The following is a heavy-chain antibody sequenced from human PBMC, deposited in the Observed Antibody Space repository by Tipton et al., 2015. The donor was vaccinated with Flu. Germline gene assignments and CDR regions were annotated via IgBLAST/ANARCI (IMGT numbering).Heavy chain of an antibody. J-gene: IGHJ4*02. CDR3: AREGRREQLALDY. CDR1: GDSISSSSYY. CDR2: IYYSGST. V-gene: IGHV4-39*07. Sequence: TLSLTCTVPGDSISSSSYYWGWIRQPPGKGLEWIGSIYYSGSTYYNPSLKSRVTISVDTSKNQFSLKLSSVTAADTAVYYCAREGRREQLALDYWGQGTQVTVSS. D-gene: IGHD6-6*01.